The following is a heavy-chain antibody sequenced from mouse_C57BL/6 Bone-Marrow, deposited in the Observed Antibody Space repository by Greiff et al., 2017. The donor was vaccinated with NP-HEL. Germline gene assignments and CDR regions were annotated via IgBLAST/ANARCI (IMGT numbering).Heavy chain of an antibody. V-gene: IGHV5-4*01. CDR3: ARERGHYYGSNYYYAMDY. CDR2: ISDGGSYT. CDR1: GFTFSSYA. D-gene: IGHD1-1*01. J-gene: IGHJ4*01. Sequence: DVKLVESGGGLVKPGGSLKLSCAASGFTFSSYAMSWVRQTPEKRLEWVATISDGGSYTYFPDNVKGRFTISRDNAKNNLYLQMSHLKSEDTAMYYCARERGHYYGSNYYYAMDYWGQGTSGTVSS.